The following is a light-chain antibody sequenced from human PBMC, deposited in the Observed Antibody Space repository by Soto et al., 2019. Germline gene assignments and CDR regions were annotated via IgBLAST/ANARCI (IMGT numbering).Light chain of an antibody. V-gene: IGKV1-5*03. CDR1: QSISSW. Sequence: DIQMTQSPSTLSASVGDRVTITCRASQSISSWLAWYQQKTRKAPKLLIYKASSIESGVPYRFSGSGSGTEFTLTISSLQSDDCGTYYCQQYNSYPWTFGQGTKVEIK. J-gene: IGKJ1*01. CDR3: QQYNSYPWT. CDR2: KAS.